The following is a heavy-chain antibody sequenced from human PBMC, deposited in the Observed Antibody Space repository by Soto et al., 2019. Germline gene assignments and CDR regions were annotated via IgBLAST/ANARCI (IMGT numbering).Heavy chain of an antibody. Sequence: QVQLQESGPGLVKPSQTLSLTCTVSGGSISSGDYYWSWIRQPPGKGLEWIGYISDSGSSDYDPSLRIRVTISGDSSQNLFSRKLSSVTAADTAVYYCARIVREYYDSDPYPDCRGQGSLVTVSS. J-gene: IGHJ4*02. CDR2: ISDSGSS. CDR1: GGSISSGDYY. D-gene: IGHD3-22*01. V-gene: IGHV4-30-4*01. CDR3: ARIVREYYDSDPYPDC.